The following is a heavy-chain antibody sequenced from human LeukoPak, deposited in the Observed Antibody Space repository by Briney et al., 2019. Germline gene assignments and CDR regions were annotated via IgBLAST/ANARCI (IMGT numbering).Heavy chain of an antibody. CDR1: GFTFSSYA. J-gene: IGHJ1*01. CDR3: AKVFPLDCSSTSCYPPGYFQH. Sequence: GESLRLSCAASGFTFSSYAMSWVRQAPGKGLEWVSAISGSGGSTYYADSVKGRFTISRDNSKNTLYLQMNSLRAEDTAVYYCAKVFPLDCSSTSCYPPGYFQHWGQGTLVTVSS. D-gene: IGHD2-2*01. V-gene: IGHV3-23*01. CDR2: ISGSGGST.